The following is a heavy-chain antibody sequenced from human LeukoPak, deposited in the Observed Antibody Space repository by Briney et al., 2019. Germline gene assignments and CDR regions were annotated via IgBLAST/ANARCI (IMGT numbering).Heavy chain of an antibody. J-gene: IGHJ6*02. D-gene: IGHD4-17*01. CDR1: GFTFSSHS. Sequence: GRSLRPSRAGSGFTFSSHSINWVRQAPGEGLDWVSSISSSRSFRYYADSVRGRFTISRDNAKNSVYLQMNSLRAEDTAVYYCARNVPHYGDYSAANYYYYGMDVWGQGATVTVSS. CDR3: ARNVPHYGDYSAANYYYYGMDV. CDR2: ISSSRSFR. V-gene: IGHV3-21*01.